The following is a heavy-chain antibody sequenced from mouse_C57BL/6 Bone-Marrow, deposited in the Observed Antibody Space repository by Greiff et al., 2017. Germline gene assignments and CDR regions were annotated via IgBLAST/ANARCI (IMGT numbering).Heavy chain of an antibody. CDR2: IDPETGGT. CDR1: GYTFTDYE. J-gene: IGHJ2*01. CDR3: TRRELGKRGNFDY. Sequence: VQLKESGAELVRPGASVTLSCKASGYTFTDYEMHWVKQTPVHGLEWIGAIDPETGGTAYNQKFKGKAILTADKSSSTAYMERRSLTSEDSAVYYCTRRELGKRGNFDYWGQGTTLTVSS. V-gene: IGHV1-15*01. D-gene: IGHD4-1*01.